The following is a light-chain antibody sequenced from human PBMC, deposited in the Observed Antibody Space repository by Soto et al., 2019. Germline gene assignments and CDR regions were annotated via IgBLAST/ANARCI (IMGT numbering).Light chain of an antibody. J-gene: IGKJ5*01. V-gene: IGKV3-15*01. CDR3: QQYNKWPPIT. CDR2: GAS. Sequence: EIVMTQSPATLSVSPGERATLSCRASQSVSSNLAWYQQKPGQAPRLLIYGASTRATGIPARFSGSGSGTEFTLTISSLQSEDFAVYYCQQYNKWPPITFCQETGLEIK. CDR1: QSVSSN.